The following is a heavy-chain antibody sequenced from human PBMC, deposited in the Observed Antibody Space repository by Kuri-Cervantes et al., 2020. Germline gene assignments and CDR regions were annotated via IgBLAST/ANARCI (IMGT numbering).Heavy chain of an antibody. CDR1: GGSFSGYY. D-gene: IGHD4-11*01. J-gene: IGHJ6*03. V-gene: IGHV4-34*01. CDR3: ARYSNSYYYYYYMDV. Sequence: LETLSLTCAVYGGSFSGYYWSWIRQPPGKGLEWIGEINHSGSTNYNPSLKSRVTISVDTSKNQFSLKLSSVTAADTAVYYCARYSNSYYYYYYMDVWGKGTTVTVSS. CDR2: INHSGST.